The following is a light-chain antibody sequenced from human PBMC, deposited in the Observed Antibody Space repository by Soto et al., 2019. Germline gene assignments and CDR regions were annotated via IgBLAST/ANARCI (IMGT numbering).Light chain of an antibody. CDR3: AAWDDNLNGPHWV. Sequence: QSVLTQPPSASGTPGQRVTISCSGSNSNIGSNTVNWYQQLPGTAPKLLTYSNNQRPSGVPDRFSGSKSGTSASLAISGLQSEDEADYYCAAWDDNLNGPHWVFGGGTKLTVL. V-gene: IGLV1-44*01. J-gene: IGLJ3*02. CDR2: SNN. CDR1: NSNIGSNT.